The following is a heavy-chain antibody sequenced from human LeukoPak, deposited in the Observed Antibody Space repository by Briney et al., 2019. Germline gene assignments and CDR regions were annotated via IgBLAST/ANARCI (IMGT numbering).Heavy chain of an antibody. D-gene: IGHD1-26*01. V-gene: IGHV4-39*07. CDR3: ASQLTGYSGWCIDY. J-gene: IGHJ4*02. CDR1: GGSISSSSYY. Sequence: SETLSLTCTVSGGSISSSSYYWGWIRQPPGKGLEWIGSIYYSGSTYYNPSLKSRVTISVDTSKNQFSLKLSSVTAADTAVYYCASQLTGYSGWCIDYWGQGTLVTVSS. CDR2: IYYSGST.